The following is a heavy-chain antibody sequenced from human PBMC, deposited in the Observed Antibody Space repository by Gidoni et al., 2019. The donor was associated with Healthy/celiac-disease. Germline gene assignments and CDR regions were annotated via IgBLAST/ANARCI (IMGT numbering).Heavy chain of an antibody. CDR2: ISGSGGST. J-gene: IGHJ4*02. Sequence: LSCAASGFTFSSYAMSWVRQAPGTGLEWVSAISGSGGSTYYADSVKGRFTISRDNSKNTLYLQMNSLRAEDTAVYYGAKNPRRVKSMAGKGDYFDYWGQGTLVTVSS. CDR3: AKNPRRVKSMAGKGDYFDY. D-gene: IGHD6-19*01. CDR1: GFTFSSYA. V-gene: IGHV3-23*01.